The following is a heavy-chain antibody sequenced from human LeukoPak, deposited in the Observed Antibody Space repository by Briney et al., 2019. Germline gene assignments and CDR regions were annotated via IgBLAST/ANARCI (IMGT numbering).Heavy chain of an antibody. CDR2: ISGSSSYI. J-gene: IGHJ3*02. CDR3: ARDFERNFDWLLYTHAFVI. V-gene: IGHV3-21*06. Sequence: TTGGSLRLSCAASDLPVSINYMTWVRQAPGKGLEWVSSISGSSSYIYYADSVKGRFTISRDNAKNSLYLQMNSLRAEDTAVYYCARDFERNFDWLLYTHAFVIWGQGTMVTVSS. CDR1: DLPVSINY. D-gene: IGHD3-9*01.